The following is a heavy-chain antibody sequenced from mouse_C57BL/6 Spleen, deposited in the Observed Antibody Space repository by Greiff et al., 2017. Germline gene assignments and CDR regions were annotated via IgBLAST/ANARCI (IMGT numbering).Heavy chain of an antibody. CDR1: GYAFTNYL. Sequence: QVQLQQSGAELVRPGTSVKVSCKASGYAFTNYLIEWVKQRPGQGLEWIGVINPGSGGTNSNEKFKGKATMTADKSSSTAYMQLSSLTSEDAAVYVYARSKFYYDSSHYAMDYWGQGTSVTVSS. D-gene: IGHD1-1*01. J-gene: IGHJ4*01. V-gene: IGHV1-54*01. CDR2: INPGSGGT. CDR3: ARSKFYYDSSHYAMDY.